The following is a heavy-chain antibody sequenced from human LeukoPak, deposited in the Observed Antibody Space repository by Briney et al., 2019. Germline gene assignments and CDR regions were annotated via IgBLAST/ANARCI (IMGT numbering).Heavy chain of an antibody. CDR3: ARDRSMSGWYIDL. V-gene: IGHV3-33*01. D-gene: IGHD2/OR15-2a*01. Sequence: PGGSLRLSCAASGFTFSSYGMHWVRQAPGKGLEWVAVIWYDGSNKYYPDSVQGRFTISRDNSKNTLYLQVNSLRAEDTAVYYCARDRSMSGWYIDLWGRGTPVTVSS. J-gene: IGHJ2*01. CDR2: IWYDGSNK. CDR1: GFTFSSYG.